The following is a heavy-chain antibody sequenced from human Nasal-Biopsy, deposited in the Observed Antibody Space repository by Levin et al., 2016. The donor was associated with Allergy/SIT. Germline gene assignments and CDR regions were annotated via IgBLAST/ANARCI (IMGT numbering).Heavy chain of an antibody. CDR2: IYPTRTT. D-gene: IGHD7-27*01. CDR3: AADPGNTGAYWGTSKGYLQT. Sequence: SETLSLTCTVSGGSMSRSIFYWTWLRKPAGKGLEWIGRIYPTRTTDYNPSLKSRVTISMDTSRNQFSLTLTAVTAADSAVYFCAADPGNTGAYWGTSKGYLQTWGQGTLVTVSS. V-gene: IGHV4-61*02. CDR1: GGSMSRSIFY. J-gene: IGHJ1*01.